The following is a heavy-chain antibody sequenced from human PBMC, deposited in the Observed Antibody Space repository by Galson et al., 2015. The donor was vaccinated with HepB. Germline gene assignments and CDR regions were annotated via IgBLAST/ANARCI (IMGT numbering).Heavy chain of an antibody. CDR2: IVYDGSNK. D-gene: IGHD3-16*01. V-gene: IGHV3-30-3*01. CDR1: GFNFRSYA. Sequence: SLRLSCAASGFNFRSYAMHWVRQAPGKGLEWVASIVYDGSNKYYADSVKGRFTVSRDNSKSTLYLQMNSLRAEDTALYYCTTLPGDLGVDDWGQGTLVTVSS. CDR3: TTLPGDLGVDD. J-gene: IGHJ4*02.